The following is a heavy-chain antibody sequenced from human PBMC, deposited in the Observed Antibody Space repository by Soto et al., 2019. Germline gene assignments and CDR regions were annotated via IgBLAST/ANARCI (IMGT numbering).Heavy chain of an antibody. CDR3: ARDRGVAPPVAGNTHYYYYMDV. CDR1: GYSFTNYG. D-gene: IGHD6-19*01. CDR2: ISAYNGNT. V-gene: IGHV1-18*01. Sequence: QDRLVQSGVEVKKPGASVRVSCKASGYSFTNYGITWVRQAPGQGLEWMGWISAYNGNTNYAQKFQGRVTVTTDASTSTAYLELRSLRSDDTAVYYCARDRGVAPPVAGNTHYYYYMDVWGKGTTVTVSS. J-gene: IGHJ6*03.